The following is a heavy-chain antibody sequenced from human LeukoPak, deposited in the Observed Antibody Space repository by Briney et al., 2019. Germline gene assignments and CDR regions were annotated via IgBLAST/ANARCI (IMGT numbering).Heavy chain of an antibody. CDR2: ISYDGSNK. CDR1: GFSFSTYE. CDR3: ACQYYYDSSGFDI. J-gene: IGHJ3*02. D-gene: IGHD3-22*01. V-gene: IGHV3-30-3*01. Sequence: PGGSLRLSCAASGFSFSTYEMNWVRQAPGKGLEWVAVISYDGSNKYYADSVKGRFTISRDNSKNTLYLQMNSLRAEDTAVYYCACQYYYDSSGFDIWGQGTMVTVSS.